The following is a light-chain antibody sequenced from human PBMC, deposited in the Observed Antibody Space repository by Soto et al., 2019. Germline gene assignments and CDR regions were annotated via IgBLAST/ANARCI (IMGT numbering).Light chain of an antibody. CDR1: QSISSW. CDR2: DAS. J-gene: IGKJ4*01. Sequence: DIPMTQSPSTLSASVGDRVTITCRASQSISSWLAWHQQKAGKAPKLLMYDASNLESGVPSRFSGSGSGTEFTLTISSLQPDDFATYYCQQYNSYPLTFGGGTKVEIK. CDR3: QQYNSYPLT. V-gene: IGKV1-5*01.